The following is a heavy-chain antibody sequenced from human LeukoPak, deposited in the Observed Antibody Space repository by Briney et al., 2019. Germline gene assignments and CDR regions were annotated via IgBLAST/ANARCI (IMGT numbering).Heavy chain of an antibody. D-gene: IGHD3-3*01. Sequence: GASVKVSCKASGGTFSSYAISWVRQAPGQGLEWMGIINPSGGSTSYAQKFQGRVTMTRDTSTSTVYMELSSLRSEDTAVYYCARRASYYDFWSGYYDAFDIWGQGTMVTVSS. CDR1: GGTFSSYA. CDR2: INPSGGST. J-gene: IGHJ3*02. V-gene: IGHV1-46*01. CDR3: ARRASYYDFWSGYYDAFDI.